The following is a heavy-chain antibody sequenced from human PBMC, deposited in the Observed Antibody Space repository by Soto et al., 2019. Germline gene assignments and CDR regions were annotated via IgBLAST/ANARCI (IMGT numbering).Heavy chain of an antibody. J-gene: IGHJ4*02. CDR2: IRSKANGGTT. D-gene: IGHD4-4*01. CDR1: GFTFGDYA. V-gene: IGHV3-49*03. Sequence: SLRLSCTASGFTFGDYAMSWFRQAPGKGLEWVGFIRSKANGGTTEYAASVKGRFTISRDDSKSIAYLQMNSLKTEDTAVYYCTSDYPTPHSNDLVDYWGQGTLVTVSS. CDR3: TSDYPTPHSNDLVDY.